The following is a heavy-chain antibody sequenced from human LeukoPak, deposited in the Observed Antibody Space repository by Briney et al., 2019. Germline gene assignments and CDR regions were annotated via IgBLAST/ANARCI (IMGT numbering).Heavy chain of an antibody. Sequence: PSQTLSLTCAVSGGSISSGDYSWSWVRQPPGKGLEWIGYIYQTGGTFYNPSLKSRVTISVDTSKNQFSLKLSSVTAADTAVYYCARQKKEARIVVVVAATQQGRIDYWGQGTLVTVSS. J-gene: IGHJ4*02. CDR1: GGSISSGDYS. D-gene: IGHD2-15*01. CDR2: IYQTGGT. CDR3: ARQKKEARIVVVVAATQQGRIDY. V-gene: IGHV4-30-2*03.